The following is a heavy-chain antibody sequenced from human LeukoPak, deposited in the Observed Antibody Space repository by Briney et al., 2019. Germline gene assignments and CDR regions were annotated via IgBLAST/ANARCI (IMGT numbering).Heavy chain of an antibody. J-gene: IGHJ5*02. CDR3: ARDVGYRSWFDP. CDR1: GFTFSSYS. V-gene: IGHV3-48*01. CDR2: ISISSSTI. D-gene: IGHD5-18*01. Sequence: GGSLRLSCAASGFTFSSYSMHWVRQAPGKGLEWVSYISISSSTIYYADSVKGRFTVSRDNAKNSLYLQMNSLRAGDTAVYYCARDVGYRSWFDPWGRGTRVTVSS.